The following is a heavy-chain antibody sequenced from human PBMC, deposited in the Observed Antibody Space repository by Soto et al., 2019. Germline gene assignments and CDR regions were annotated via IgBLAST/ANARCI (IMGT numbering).Heavy chain of an antibody. D-gene: IGHD3-9*01. J-gene: IGHJ6*03. CDR1: GFTFSSYA. CDR2: ISGSGGST. CDR3: AKHSLLQFIVRYSYYYMDV. V-gene: IGHV3-23*01. Sequence: EVQLLESGGGLVQPGGSLRLSCAASGFTFSSYAMSWVRQAPGKGLEWVSAISGSGGSTYYADSVKGRFTISRDNSKNTLYLQMNSLRAEDTAVYYCAKHSLLQFIVRYSYYYMDVWGKGTTVTVSS.